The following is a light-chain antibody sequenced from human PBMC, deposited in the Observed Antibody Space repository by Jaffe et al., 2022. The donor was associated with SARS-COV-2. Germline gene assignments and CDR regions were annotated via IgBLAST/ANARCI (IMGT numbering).Light chain of an antibody. V-gene: IGLV1-40*01. CDR2: GDS. CDR1: RPNIGAPYD. Sequence: QSVLTQPPSVSGAPGQRVTISCTGSRPNIGAPYDVHWYQQLPGTAPKLLIYGDSNRPSGVPDRFSGSKSGTSASLAISGLQAEDEGDYYCQSYDSSLSGYVFGTGTKVTVL. J-gene: IGLJ1*01. CDR3: QSYDSSLSGYV.